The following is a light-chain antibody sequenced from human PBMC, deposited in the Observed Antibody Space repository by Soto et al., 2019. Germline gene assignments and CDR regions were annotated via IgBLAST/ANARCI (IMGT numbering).Light chain of an antibody. J-gene: IGKJ4*01. Sequence: DIQIAQSPSSLSSSVGDRVTITCDSSQGISNYLHWYQQKPGKAPQLLIYDASNLETGVPSRFSGSGSGTHFTFTISSLQPEDSATYYCQQFENLPLTFGGGTKVDIK. CDR1: QGISNY. CDR2: DAS. V-gene: IGKV1-33*01. CDR3: QQFENLPLT.